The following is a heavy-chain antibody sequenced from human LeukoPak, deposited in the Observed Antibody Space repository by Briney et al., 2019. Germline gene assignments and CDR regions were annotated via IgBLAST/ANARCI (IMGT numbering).Heavy chain of an antibody. Sequence: PGWSLRLSCAASGFTFSSYNMNWVRQAPGKGLEWVSYISSSSSNIQYADSVKGRFTISRDNAKNSLYLQMNSLRDEDTAVYYCARSGDYGDYTGYWGQGTLVTVSS. CDR3: ARSGDYGDYTGY. CDR2: ISSSSSNI. D-gene: IGHD4-17*01. V-gene: IGHV3-48*02. CDR1: GFTFSSYN. J-gene: IGHJ4*02.